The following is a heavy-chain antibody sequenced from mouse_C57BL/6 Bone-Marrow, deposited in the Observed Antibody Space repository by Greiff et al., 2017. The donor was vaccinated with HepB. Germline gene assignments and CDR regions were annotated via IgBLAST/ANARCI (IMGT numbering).Heavy chain of an antibody. V-gene: IGHV1-4*01. CDR1: GYTFTSYT. CDR3: ARLASPYAMDY. CDR2: INPSSGYT. J-gene: IGHJ4*01. Sequence: VQLQQSGAELARPGASVKMSCKASGYTFTSYTMHWVKQRPGQGLEWIGYINPSSGYTKYNQKFKDKATLTADKSSSTAYMQLSSLTSEDSAVYYCARLASPYAMDYWGQGTSVTVSS.